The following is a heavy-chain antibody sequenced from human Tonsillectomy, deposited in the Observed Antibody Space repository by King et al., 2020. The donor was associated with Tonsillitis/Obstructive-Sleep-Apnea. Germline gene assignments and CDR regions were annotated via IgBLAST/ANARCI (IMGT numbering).Heavy chain of an antibody. Sequence: DVQLMESGGGLIQPGGSLRLSCAASGFTFSSYSMNWVRQAPGKGLEWVSYISSSSSTIYYADSMKGRFTISRDHAKNSLYLQMNSLGDVDTAVYYCASDPLLWFVDVDYYSYYMDVWGKGTTVTVSS. V-gene: IGHV3-48*02. J-gene: IGHJ6*03. CDR1: GFTFSSYS. CDR3: ASDPLLWFVDVDYYSYYMDV. D-gene: IGHD3-10*01. CDR2: ISSSSSTI.